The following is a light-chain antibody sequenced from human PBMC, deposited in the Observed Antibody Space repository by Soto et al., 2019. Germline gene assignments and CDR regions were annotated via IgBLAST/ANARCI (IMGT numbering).Light chain of an antibody. Sequence: EIVMTQSPVTLSMSPGERATLSCRAGQSISSSLAWYQQKPGQPPRLLIYGASTRATGIPARFTGSGSGTEFTLTISSLQFDDSAVYYCHQYNNWWTFGQGTKVEIK. V-gene: IGKV3-15*01. CDR3: HQYNNWWT. CDR2: GAS. J-gene: IGKJ1*01. CDR1: QSISSS.